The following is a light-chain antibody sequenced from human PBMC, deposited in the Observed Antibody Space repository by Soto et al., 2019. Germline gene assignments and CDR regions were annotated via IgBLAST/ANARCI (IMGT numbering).Light chain of an antibody. CDR1: QSITTW. CDR2: DVS. Sequence: APSTRWASVEERVTIACRASQSITTWLAWYQQRPGKAPKLLIYDVSSLQSGVPSRVSGSGSGTEFTLPNSSLQPDDFSTYSSHQCFGHGAKL. J-gene: IGKJ2*03. CDR3: HQC. V-gene: IGKV1-5*01.